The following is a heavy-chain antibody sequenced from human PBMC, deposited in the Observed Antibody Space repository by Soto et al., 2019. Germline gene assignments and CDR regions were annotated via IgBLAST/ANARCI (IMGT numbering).Heavy chain of an antibody. D-gene: IGHD2-15*01. CDR1: GYTFTSYG. V-gene: IGHV1-18*01. J-gene: IGHJ6*03. CDR2: ISAYNGNT. CDR3: ARSYCSGGSCYFGGSYYYYYMDV. Sequence: ASVKVSCKASGYTFTSYGISWVRQAPGQGLEWMGWISAYNGNTNYAQKLQGRVTMTTDTSTSTAYMELRSLRSDDTAVYYCARSYCSGGSCYFGGSYYYYYMDVWGKGTTVTVSS.